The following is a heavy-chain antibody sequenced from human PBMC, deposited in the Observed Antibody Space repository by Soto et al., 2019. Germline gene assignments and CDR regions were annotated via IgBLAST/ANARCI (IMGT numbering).Heavy chain of an antibody. J-gene: IGHJ6*02. CDR1: GFTFSNAW. CDR2: IKSKTDGGTT. Sequence: EVQLVESGGGLVKPGGSLRLSCAASGFTFSNAWMNWVRQAPGQGLEWVGRIKSKTDGGTTDYAAPVKGRFTISRDDSKNTLYLQMNSLKTEDTAVYYCTGEVDKEGMDVWGQGTTVTVSS. V-gene: IGHV3-15*07. CDR3: TGEVDKEGMDV. D-gene: IGHD5-12*01.